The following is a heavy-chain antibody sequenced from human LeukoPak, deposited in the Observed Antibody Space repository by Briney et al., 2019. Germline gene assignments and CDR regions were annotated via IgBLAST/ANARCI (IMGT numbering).Heavy chain of an antibody. CDR1: GFIFTSYW. CDR3: ARHPSYSSPIDY. Sequence: GASLQISCQGSGFIFTSYWIGWGRPLPGKGLEWMGIIYPGDSDTRYSPSFQGQVTISADKSISTAYLQWSSLKASDTAMYYCARHPSYSSPIDYWGQGTLVTVSS. V-gene: IGHV5-51*01. CDR2: IYPGDSDT. J-gene: IGHJ4*02. D-gene: IGHD6-13*01.